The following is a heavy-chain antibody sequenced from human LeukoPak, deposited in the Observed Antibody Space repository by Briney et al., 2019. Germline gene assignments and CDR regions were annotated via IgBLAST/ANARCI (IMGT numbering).Heavy chain of an antibody. D-gene: IGHD4-11*01. J-gene: IGHJ6*03. CDR2: IKWDGGGT. CDR3: VRITVYYYHHMDV. V-gene: IGHV3-20*04. CDR1: GFNSDDYG. Sequence: PGGSLRLSCAASGFNSDDYGMSWVRQAPGKGLEWVCDIKWDGGGTAYADSVKGRFFISRDNAKNSLYLEMNSLRAEDTALYYCVRITVYYYHHMDVWGKGTWVTVSS.